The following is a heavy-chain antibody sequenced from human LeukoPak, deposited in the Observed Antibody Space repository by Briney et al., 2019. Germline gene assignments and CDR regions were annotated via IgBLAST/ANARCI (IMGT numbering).Heavy chain of an antibody. J-gene: IGHJ4*02. D-gene: IGHD2-15*01. CDR2: ISDSGNT. Sequence: GGTLRLSCAASGFTFSSYGMSWVRQAPGKGLEWVSAISDSGNTYHADSVKGRFTISRDSSKNTLFLQMNRLRPEDAAVYYCAKMRSADPYYFDYWGQGTLVTVSS. V-gene: IGHV3-23*01. CDR1: GFTFSSYG. CDR3: AKMRSADPYYFDY.